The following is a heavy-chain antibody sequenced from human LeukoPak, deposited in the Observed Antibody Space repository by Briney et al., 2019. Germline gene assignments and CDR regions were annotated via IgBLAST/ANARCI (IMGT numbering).Heavy chain of an antibody. D-gene: IGHD3-22*01. CDR3: ARTKWANYDSSGYYWFSAFDI. J-gene: IGHJ3*02. V-gene: IGHV3-48*03. CDR1: GFTFSSYE. Sequence: GGSLRLSCAASGFTFSSYEMNWVRQAPGKGLEWVSYISSSGSTIYYADSVKGRFTISRDNAKNSLYLQMNSLRAEDTAVYYCARTKWANYDSSGYYWFSAFDIWGQGTMVTVSS. CDR2: ISSSGSTI.